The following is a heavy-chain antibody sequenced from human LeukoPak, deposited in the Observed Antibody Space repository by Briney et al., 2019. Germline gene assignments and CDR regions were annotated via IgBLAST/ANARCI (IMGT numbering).Heavy chain of an antibody. Sequence: SGGSLRLSCTVSGFTVGSNSWSWVRQAPGKGLEWVSFIYSGGNTHYSDSVKGRFTLSRDNSKNTLYLQMNSLRAEDTAIYYCARRAGEYSHPYDYWGQGTLVTVSS. CDR2: IYSGGNT. CDR3: ARRAGEYSHPYDY. D-gene: IGHD2-15*01. J-gene: IGHJ4*02. CDR1: GFTVGSNS. V-gene: IGHV3-53*01.